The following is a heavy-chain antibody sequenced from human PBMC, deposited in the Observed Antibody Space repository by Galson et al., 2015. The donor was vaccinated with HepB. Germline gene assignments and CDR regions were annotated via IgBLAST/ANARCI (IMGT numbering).Heavy chain of an antibody. CDR2: TYYRSEWYT. Sequence: CAISGDSVSSNSAAWNWIRQSPSRGLEWLGRTYYRSEWYTDYAVSVRSRITINPDTSKNQFSLQLNSVTPEDTAVYYCTSGWAFHIWGQGTVVTVSS. CDR1: GDSVSSNSAA. J-gene: IGHJ3*02. CDR3: TSGWAFHI. V-gene: IGHV6-1*01.